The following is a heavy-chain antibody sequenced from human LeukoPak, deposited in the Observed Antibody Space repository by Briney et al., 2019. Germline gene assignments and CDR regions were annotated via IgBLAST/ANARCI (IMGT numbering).Heavy chain of an antibody. Sequence: NPSETLSLTCTVSGGSISSYYWSWIRQPAGKGLEWIGRIYTSGSTYYNPSLRSRVTISVDTSKNQFSLKVTSVTAADTALYYCARDDTSRDGFDIWGHGTMVTVSS. D-gene: IGHD3-22*01. CDR2: IYTSGST. V-gene: IGHV4-4*07. CDR3: ARDDTSRDGFDI. J-gene: IGHJ3*02. CDR1: GGSISSYY.